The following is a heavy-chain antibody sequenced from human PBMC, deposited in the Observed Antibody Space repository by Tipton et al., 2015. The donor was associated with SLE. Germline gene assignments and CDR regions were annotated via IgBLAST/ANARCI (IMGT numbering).Heavy chain of an antibody. V-gene: IGHV4-31*03. CDR3: ARQGIAAAGIFDY. D-gene: IGHD6-13*01. Sequence: TLSLTCTVSGGSISSGGYYWSWIRQHPGKGLEWIGYIYYSGSTYYSPSLKSRVTISVDTSKNQFSLKLSSVTAADTAVCYCARQGIAAAGIFDYWGQGTLVTVSS. J-gene: IGHJ4*02. CDR2: IYYSGST. CDR1: GGSISSGGYY.